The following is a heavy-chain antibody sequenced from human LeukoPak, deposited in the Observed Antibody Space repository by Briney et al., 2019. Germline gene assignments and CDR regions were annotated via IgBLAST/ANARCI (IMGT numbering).Heavy chain of an antibody. CDR3: ARRVPTSATRVFDY. D-gene: IGHD2-15*01. Sequence: GQSLQISCKASGYTFTHYWIGWVRQMPGKGREWMGIIYSSDSDTKYSPSFQCQVTISADKSITTAYLQWSSLKASDSAMYYCARRVPTSATRVFDYWGQGTLVTVSS. V-gene: IGHV5-51*01. CDR2: IYSSDSDT. CDR1: GYTFTHYW. J-gene: IGHJ4*02.